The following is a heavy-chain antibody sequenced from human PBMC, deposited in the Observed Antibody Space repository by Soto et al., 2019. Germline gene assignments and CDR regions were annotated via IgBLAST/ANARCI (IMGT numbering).Heavy chain of an antibody. CDR1: GGSFSGYY. D-gene: IGHD5-12*01. Sequence: ETLSLTCAVYGGSFSGYYWSWIRQPPGKGLEWIGEINHSGSTNYNPSLKSRVTISVDTSKNQFSLKLSSVTAADTAVYYCARELSSAVDSMDVWGQGTTVTVSS. CDR2: INHSGST. V-gene: IGHV4-34*01. CDR3: ARELSSAVDSMDV. J-gene: IGHJ6*02.